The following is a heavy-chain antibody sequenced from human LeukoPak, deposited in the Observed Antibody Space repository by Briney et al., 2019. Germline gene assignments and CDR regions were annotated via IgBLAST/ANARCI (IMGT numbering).Heavy chain of an antibody. Sequence: QTGGSLRLSCAASGFTFSSYAMSWVRQAPGKGLEWVSAISGSGGSTYCADSVKGRFTISRDNSKNTLYLQMNSLRAEDTAVYYRAKGIVSDYYDSSGYYFPYWGQGTLVTVSS. CDR1: GFTFSSYA. CDR3: AKGIVSDYYDSSGYYFPY. D-gene: IGHD3-22*01. V-gene: IGHV3-23*01. J-gene: IGHJ4*02. CDR2: ISGSGGST.